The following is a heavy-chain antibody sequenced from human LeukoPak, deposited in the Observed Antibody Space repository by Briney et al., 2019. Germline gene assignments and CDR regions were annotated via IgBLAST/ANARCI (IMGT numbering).Heavy chain of an antibody. CDR2: IYTSGST. J-gene: IGHJ3*02. Sequence: SETLSLTCTVSGCSISSYYWSWIRQPAGKGLEWIGRIYTSGSTNYNPSLKSRVTMSVDTSKNQFSLKLSSVTAADTAVYYCASQYYDILTGYDRGDAFDIWGQGTMVTVSS. CDR3: ASQYYDILTGYDRGDAFDI. CDR1: GCSISSYY. D-gene: IGHD3-9*01. V-gene: IGHV4-4*07.